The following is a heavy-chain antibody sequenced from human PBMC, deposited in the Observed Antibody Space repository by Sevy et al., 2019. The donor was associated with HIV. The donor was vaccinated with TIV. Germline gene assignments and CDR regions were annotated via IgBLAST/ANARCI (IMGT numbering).Heavy chain of an antibody. CDR1: GIIFTSSG. CDR2: ISYHGRDK. D-gene: IGHD1-1*01. V-gene: IGHV3-30*18. Sequence: GGSLRLSCVVSGIIFTSSGMHWVRQAPGKGLEWVAVISYHGRDKFYADSVKGRFTISRDNSKNILYLQTKGLRIEDTAVYYCAKDSTGYNGMDVWGQGTMVTVSS. J-gene: IGHJ6*02. CDR3: AKDSTGYNGMDV.